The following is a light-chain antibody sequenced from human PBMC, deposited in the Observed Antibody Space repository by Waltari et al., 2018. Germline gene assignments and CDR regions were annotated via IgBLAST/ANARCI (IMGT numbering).Light chain of an antibody. V-gene: IGLV1-40*01. CDR3: QSFDRSLNGVV. CDR1: SSNIGAGYD. Sequence: QSVLTQPPSVSGAPGQRVTISCTGSSSNIGAGYDVYWYHPLPRTAPKHLLFGIYNRPSGVPDRFSASRSGTSASMAITGLQAEDEADYYCQSFDRSLNGVVFGGGTKLTVL. J-gene: IGLJ2*01. CDR2: GIY.